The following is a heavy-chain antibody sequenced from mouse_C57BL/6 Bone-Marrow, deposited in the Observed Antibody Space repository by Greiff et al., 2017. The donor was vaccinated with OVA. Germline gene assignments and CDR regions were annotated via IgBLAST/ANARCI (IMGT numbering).Heavy chain of an antibody. CDR2: IYPGNSDT. V-gene: IGHV1-5*01. CDR3: TRTYYGTYYAMDD. CDR1: GYTFTSYW. Sequence: VQLQQSGTVLARPGASVKMSCKTSGYTFTSYWMHWVKQRPGQGLEWIGAIYPGNSDTSYNQKFKGKAKLTAVTSASTAYMELSSLTNEDSAVYYCTRTYYGTYYAMDDWGQGTTVTVSS. D-gene: IGHD2-10*01. J-gene: IGHJ4*01.